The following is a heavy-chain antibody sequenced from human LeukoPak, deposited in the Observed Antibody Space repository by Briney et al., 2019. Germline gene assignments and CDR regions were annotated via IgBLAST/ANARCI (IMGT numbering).Heavy chain of an antibody. Sequence: QAGGSLRLTCVASEFRFGRDWISWVRQAPGKGLEWAACIKQDGSEEYYVGSVRGRFTVSVDNGKNSLYLQMNSLRAEDTARYYCATLDSTKSEFWGRGTAVTVSS. D-gene: IGHD2-2*01. CDR3: ATLDSTKSEF. CDR2: IKQDGSEE. CDR1: EFRFGRDW. V-gene: IGHV3-7*01. J-gene: IGHJ1*01.